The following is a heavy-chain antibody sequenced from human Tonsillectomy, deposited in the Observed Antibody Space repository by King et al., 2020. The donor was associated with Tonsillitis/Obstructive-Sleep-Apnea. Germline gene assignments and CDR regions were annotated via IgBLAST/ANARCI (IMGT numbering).Heavy chain of an antibody. D-gene: IGHD4-23*01. V-gene: IGHV4-39*01. J-gene: IGHJ5*02. CDR3: ARRQGGNSWHLFYP. CDR2: IYYSGSS. CDR1: GGSISSTSYY. Sequence: QLQESGPGLVKPSETLSLTCTVSGGSISSTSYYWGWIRQPPGKGLEWIGPIYYSGSSYHNPSLKSRVTKPVDTSKNQLSLKLSSATAADTAVYYCARRQGGNSWHLFYPLVRATLATVPS.